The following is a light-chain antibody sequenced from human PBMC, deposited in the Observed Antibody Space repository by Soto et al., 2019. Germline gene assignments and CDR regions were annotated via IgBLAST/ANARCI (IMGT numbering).Light chain of an antibody. Sequence: DVVMTQSPLSLPVTLGQPASISCRSSQGHVYRNGNTFLDWFFQRPGQSPRRLIYKVSNRDSGVPDRFSGSGSGTDFTLHISRVEAEDVGVYYCLQYTHWPHTFGQGTKVDIK. CDR1: QGHVYRNGNTF. CDR2: KVS. CDR3: LQYTHWPHT. J-gene: IGKJ2*01. V-gene: IGKV2-30*01.